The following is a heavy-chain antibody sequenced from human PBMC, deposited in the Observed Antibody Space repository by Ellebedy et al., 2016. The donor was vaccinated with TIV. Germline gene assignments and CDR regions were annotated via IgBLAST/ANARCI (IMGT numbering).Heavy chain of an antibody. CDR2: IYSSVST. D-gene: IGHD4-23*01. J-gene: IGHJ3*01. Sequence: SETLSLTXTVSGGSVSRRSYYWSWIRQSPGKGLEWIGYIYSSVSTKYNPSLKSRLTISADTSKKHFSLKLNSATAADTAMYYCTYGINSDAFDVWGHGTMVTVSS. CDR1: GGSVSRRSYY. CDR3: TYGINSDAFDV. V-gene: IGHV4-61*03.